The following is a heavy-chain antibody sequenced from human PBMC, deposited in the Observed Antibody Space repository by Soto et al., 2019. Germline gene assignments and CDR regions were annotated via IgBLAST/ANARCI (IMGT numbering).Heavy chain of an antibody. D-gene: IGHD2-8*01. CDR1: GYTFTRYG. J-gene: IGHJ6*02. V-gene: IGHV1-18*01. CDR3: AKNGQPPYYYYGLDV. Sequence: GPSVKVSCKASGYTFTRYGISWVRQAPGQGLEWMGWISGYNGDTTYAQKFQGRVTMTIDTSTSTAYMELRSLTSDDTAVYYCAKNGQPPYYYYGLDVWGQGTKVTVSS. CDR2: ISGYNGDT.